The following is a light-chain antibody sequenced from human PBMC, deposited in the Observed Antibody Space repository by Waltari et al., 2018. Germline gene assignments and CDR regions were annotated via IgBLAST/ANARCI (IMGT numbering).Light chain of an antibody. Sequence: QSALTQPASVSGSPGQSITISCTGTSNIVGSYDLVSWYQFPPGQVPKLLIYEVIKRPSRVSAHFSGSKSDNTACLTISTLQAEDEAAYYSCSDAGSAPRLVFGGGTNLTVL. V-gene: IGLV2-23*02. CDR1: SNIVGSYDL. J-gene: IGLJ3*02. CDR2: EVI. CDR3: CSDAGSAPRLV.